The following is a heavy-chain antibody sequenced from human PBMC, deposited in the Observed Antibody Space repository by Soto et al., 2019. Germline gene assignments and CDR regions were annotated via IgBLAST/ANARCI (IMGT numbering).Heavy chain of an antibody. D-gene: IGHD1-1*01. Sequence: GGSMRLACAASGFTFDDYAMHWVRPAPGKGLGWVSLISWDGGSTYYADSVKGRFTISRDNSKNSLYLQMNSLRAEDTALYYCAKDGGRSGWNDCFDYWGQGTLVTVSS. V-gene: IGHV3-43D*04. CDR2: ISWDGGST. CDR1: GFTFDDYA. CDR3: AKDGGRSGWNDCFDY. J-gene: IGHJ4*02.